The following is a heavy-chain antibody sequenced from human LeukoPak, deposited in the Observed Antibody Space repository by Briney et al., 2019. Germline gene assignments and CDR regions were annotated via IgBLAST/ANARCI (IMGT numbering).Heavy chain of an antibody. CDR2: IKQDGSEK. Sequence: GGSLRLSCAASGFTFSSYWMSWVRQAPGKGLEWVANIKQDGSEKYYVDSVKGRFTISRDNAKNSLYLQMNSLRAEDTAVYYCARLTLSSIAARPVWEDQRENNWFDPWGQGTLVTVSS. J-gene: IGHJ5*02. V-gene: IGHV3-7*01. CDR3: ARLTLSSIAARPVWEDQRENNWFDP. CDR1: GFTFSSYW. D-gene: IGHD6-6*01.